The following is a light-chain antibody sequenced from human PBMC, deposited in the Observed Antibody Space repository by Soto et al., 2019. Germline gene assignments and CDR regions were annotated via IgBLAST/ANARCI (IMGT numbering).Light chain of an antibody. CDR3: QRRINLLT. CDR2: AAS. V-gene: IGKV3-11*01. Sequence: EIVLTQSPATLSLSPGDRATLSCWASQSVSSYLAWYQQKPGQAPRLLIYAASNRATGIPARFSGSGSGTVSALTISLLEPEYFSGYYCQRRINLLTFGLGTKVDIK. CDR1: QSVSSY. J-gene: IGKJ3*01.